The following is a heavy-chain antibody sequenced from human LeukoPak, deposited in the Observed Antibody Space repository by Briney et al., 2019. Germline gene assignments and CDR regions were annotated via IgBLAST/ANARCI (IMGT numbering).Heavy chain of an antibody. D-gene: IGHD3-10*01. Sequence: ASVKVSCTASGYTITSYGISWVRQAPGQGLEWMGWISAYNGNTNYAQKFQGRVTMTTDTSTSTVYMELRSLRSDDTAVYYCARDDNYGSGQPDDWGQGTLVTVSS. V-gene: IGHV1-18*01. J-gene: IGHJ4*02. CDR1: GYTITSYG. CDR2: ISAYNGNT. CDR3: ARDDNYGSGQPDD.